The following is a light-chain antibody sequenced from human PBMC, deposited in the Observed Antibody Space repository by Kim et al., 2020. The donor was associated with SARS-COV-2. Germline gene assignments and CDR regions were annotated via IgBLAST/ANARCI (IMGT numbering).Light chain of an antibody. J-gene: IGLJ1*01. Sequence: GQSVTISCTGTSSDVGAYMYVSWYQQHPGKAPKLMIFEVNERPSGVPDRFSGSKSGNTASLTVSGLQAEDEADYYCSSYAGTSGYVFGTGTKVTVL. CDR1: SSDVGAYMY. V-gene: IGLV2-8*01. CDR3: SSYAGTSGYV. CDR2: EVN.